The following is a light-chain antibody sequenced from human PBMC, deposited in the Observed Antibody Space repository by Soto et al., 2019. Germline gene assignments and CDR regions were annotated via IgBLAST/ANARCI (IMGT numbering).Light chain of an antibody. J-gene: IGKJ1*01. CDR2: GAS. Sequence: QSISSYLNWYQQKPGKAPKLLIYGASSLQSVVPSRFSGSGSGTDFTLTISCLQSEDIATYYCQQYYSFPPTFGQGTKVDIK. CDR1: QSISSY. V-gene: IGKV1D-8*01. CDR3: QQYYSFPPT.